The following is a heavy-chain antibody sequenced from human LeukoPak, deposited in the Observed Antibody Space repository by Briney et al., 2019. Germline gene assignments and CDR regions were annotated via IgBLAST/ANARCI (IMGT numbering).Heavy chain of an antibody. V-gene: IGHV3-30*02. J-gene: IGHJ6*04. CDR3: AELGITMIGGV. D-gene: IGHD3-10*02. Sequence: GGSLRLSCAPSGFTFSSYGMHWVRQAPGKGLEWVAFIWYDGSNKYYADSVKGLFTISRDNSNNTQYLQMNSLRAADTAVYYCAELGITMIGGVWGKGTTVSISS. CDR2: IWYDGSNK. CDR1: GFTFSSYG.